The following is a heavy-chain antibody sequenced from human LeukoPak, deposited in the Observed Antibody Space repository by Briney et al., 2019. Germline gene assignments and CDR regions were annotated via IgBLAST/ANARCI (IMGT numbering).Heavy chain of an antibody. CDR3: ARNGCSSTSCYWLIDP. D-gene: IGHD2-2*01. CDR1: GFTFSSYS. J-gene: IGHJ5*02. V-gene: IGHV3-21*01. CDR2: ISSSSSYI. Sequence: PGGSLRLSCAASGFTFSSYSMNWVRQAPGKGLEWVSSISSSSSYIYYADSVKGRFTISRDNAKNSLYLQMNSLRAEDTAVYYCARNGCSSTSCYWLIDPWGQGTLVTVSS.